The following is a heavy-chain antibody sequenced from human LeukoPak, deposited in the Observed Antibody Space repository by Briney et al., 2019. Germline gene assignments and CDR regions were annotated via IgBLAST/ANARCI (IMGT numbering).Heavy chain of an antibody. CDR2: ISTSGDRT. CDR3: AKNYGSGSLPDY. V-gene: IGHV3-23*01. Sequence: GGSLRLSCAASGFTFRSYAMSWVRQAPGKGLEWVSGISTSGDRTYYADSVKGRFTISRDNSKNTLYLEMNSLRAEDTALYYCAKNYGSGSLPDYWGQGTLVTVSS. CDR1: GFTFRSYA. J-gene: IGHJ4*02. D-gene: IGHD3-10*01.